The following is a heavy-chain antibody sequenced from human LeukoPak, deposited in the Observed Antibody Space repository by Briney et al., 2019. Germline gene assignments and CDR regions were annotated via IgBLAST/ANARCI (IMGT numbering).Heavy chain of an antibody. CDR2: INSDGSGT. D-gene: IGHD6-6*01. Sequence: GGSLRLSCTASGFTFTSYWMHWVRQAPGTGLVWVSRINSDGSGTNCADSVKGRFTISRDNAKNTLFLQMNSLRAEDTAVYYCARQSSSSGRYFDYWGQGTLVTVSS. J-gene: IGHJ4*02. CDR1: GFTFTSYW. V-gene: IGHV3-74*01. CDR3: ARQSSSSGRYFDY.